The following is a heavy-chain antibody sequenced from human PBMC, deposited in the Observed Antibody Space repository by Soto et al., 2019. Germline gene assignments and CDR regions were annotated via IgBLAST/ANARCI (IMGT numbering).Heavy chain of an antibody. CDR2: MSFDVNIK. D-gene: IGHD2-8*01. CDR3: TRGGSMITNGDCEC. Sequence: PWGSLRLSCAASGFAVSSYSMPWVRQAPGKGLEWVAAMSFDVNIKYFADSVKARFKISRDTSKNKWSLEMESLGVEDSALYQCTRGGSMITNGDCECWGKENKVSVSS. J-gene: IGHJ4*02. V-gene: IGHV3-30-3*01. CDR1: GFAVSSYS.